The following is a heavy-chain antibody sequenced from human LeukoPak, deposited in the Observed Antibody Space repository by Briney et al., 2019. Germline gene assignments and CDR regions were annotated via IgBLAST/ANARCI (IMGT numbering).Heavy chain of an antibody. CDR3: AREGFSSGFTY. CDR1: GYTFTSYA. J-gene: IGHJ4*02. V-gene: IGHV1-3*03. CDR2: INGGNGDT. D-gene: IGHD6-19*01. Sequence: ASVKVSCKASGYTFTSYAMHWVRQAPGQRLEWLGWINGGNGDTKYPQEFQGRVTITRYTSASAAYMELSSLRSEDMAVYYCAREGFSSGFTYWGQGTLVTVSS.